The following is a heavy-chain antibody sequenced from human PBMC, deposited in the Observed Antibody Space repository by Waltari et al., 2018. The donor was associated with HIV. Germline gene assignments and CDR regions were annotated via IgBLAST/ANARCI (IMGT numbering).Heavy chain of an antibody. CDR2: IKRKADGETT. V-gene: IGHV3-15*01. Sequence: SGFTFNNAWMSWVRQAPGKGLEWVGRIKRKADGETTDYAAPVKGRVTISRDDSKSTLYLQMNSLKTEDTAVYYCTADTYDSSGYTHDYWGQGTLVTVSS. D-gene: IGHD3-22*01. J-gene: IGHJ4*02. CDR1: GFTFNNAW. CDR3: TADTYDSSGYTHDY.